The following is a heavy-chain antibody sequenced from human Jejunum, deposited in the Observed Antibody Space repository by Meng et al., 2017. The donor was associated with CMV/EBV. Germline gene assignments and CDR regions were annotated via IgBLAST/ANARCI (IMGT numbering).Heavy chain of an antibody. J-gene: IGHJ4*02. CDR3: AKVGFGWYSIDY. D-gene: IGHD6-19*01. Sequence: VQLVESGGGLVQPGESLRLSCAASGFTFSIYGMHWVRQAPGKGLEWVAFIRYDGTVQNYADSVKGRFTISRDNSWNMLSLEMNSLRPEDTAVYYCAKVGFGWYSIDYWGQGTLVTVSS. V-gene: IGHV3-30*02. CDR1: GFTFSIYG. CDR2: IRYDGTVQ.